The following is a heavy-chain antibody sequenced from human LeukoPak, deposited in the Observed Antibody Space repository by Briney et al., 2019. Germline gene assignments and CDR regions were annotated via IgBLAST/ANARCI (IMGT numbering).Heavy chain of an antibody. CDR3: AKSYGYGLVDI. CDR1: GDSITTTNYY. V-gene: IGHV4-39*07. Sequence: SETLSLTCTVSGDSITTTNYYWGWIRQPPGKGLEWIGNIFYSGSTYYSPSLKSRVTISLDTSRNQFSLKLNSVTAADTAVYYCAKSYGYGLVDIWGQGTMVIVS. J-gene: IGHJ3*02. D-gene: IGHD5-18*01. CDR2: IFYSGST.